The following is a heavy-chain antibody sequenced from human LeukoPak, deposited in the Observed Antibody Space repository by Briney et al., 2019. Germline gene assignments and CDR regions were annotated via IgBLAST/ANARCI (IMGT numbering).Heavy chain of an antibody. D-gene: IGHD6-13*01. CDR3: ARVMLVYYFDY. V-gene: IGHV3-53*01. CDR2: LYSNGNT. Sequence: GGSLRLSCAASGFTVSSNYMSWVRQAPGKGLEWVSTLYSNGNTYYADSVKGRFTISRDNSKNTLSLQMNSLRAEDTAVYYCARVMLVYYFDYWGQGTLVTVSS. J-gene: IGHJ4*02. CDR1: GFTVSSNY.